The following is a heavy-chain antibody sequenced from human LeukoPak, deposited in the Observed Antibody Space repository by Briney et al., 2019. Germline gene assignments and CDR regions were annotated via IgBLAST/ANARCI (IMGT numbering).Heavy chain of an antibody. J-gene: IGHJ5*02. CDR2: INSDGSDT. D-gene: IGHD2-15*01. V-gene: IGHV3-74*01. CDR3: VRSGYCSGGSCYEEAKWFDP. CDR1: GFTFNSYW. Sequence: GGSLRLSCAASGFTFNSYWMHWVRQVPGKGLVWVSLINSDGSDTTYAGSVKGRFTISRYNAKNTLYLQINSLRAEDTAVYYCVRSGYCSGGSCYEEAKWFDPWGQGTLVTVSS.